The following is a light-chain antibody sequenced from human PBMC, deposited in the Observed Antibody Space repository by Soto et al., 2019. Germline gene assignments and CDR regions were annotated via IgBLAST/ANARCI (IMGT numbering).Light chain of an antibody. J-gene: IGLJ3*02. V-gene: IGLV1-40*01. CDR1: SSNIGADYD. CDR3: QSYDSSLSGSV. CDR2: ANT. Sequence: QSALTQPPSVSGAPGQRVTISCTGSSSNIGADYDVHWYQQLPGAAPKLLIRANTHRPSGVPDRFSASKSGTSASLAITGLQADDDADYFCQSYDSSLSGSVFGGGTKLTVL.